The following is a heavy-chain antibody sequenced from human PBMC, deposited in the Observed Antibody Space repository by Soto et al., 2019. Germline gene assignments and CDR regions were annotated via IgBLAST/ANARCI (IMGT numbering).Heavy chain of an antibody. V-gene: IGHV1-46*01. D-gene: IGHD3-3*01. Sequence: ASVKVSCKASGYTFTSYYMHWVRQAPGQGLEWMGIINPSGGSTSYAQKFQGRGTMTRDTSTSTVYMELSSLRSEDTAVYYCARVGHYDFWSGYYPAYFDYWGQGTLVTVSS. CDR2: INPSGGST. CDR3: ARVGHYDFWSGYYPAYFDY. CDR1: GYTFTSYY. J-gene: IGHJ4*02.